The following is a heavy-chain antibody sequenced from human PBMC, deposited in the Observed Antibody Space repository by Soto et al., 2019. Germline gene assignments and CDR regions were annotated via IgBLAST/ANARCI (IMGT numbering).Heavy chain of an antibody. D-gene: IGHD7-27*01. CDR1: GGTFSTYT. J-gene: IGHJ6*02. CDR2: IIPIIGII. Sequence: SVKVSCKASGGTFSTYTITWVRQAPGQGLEWMGRIIPIIGIINYAQKFQGRVTITADKFTGTAYMELTRLRSDDTAVYYCARDVRGYYYGMDVWGQGTTVTVS. V-gene: IGHV1-69*04. CDR3: ARDVRGYYYGMDV.